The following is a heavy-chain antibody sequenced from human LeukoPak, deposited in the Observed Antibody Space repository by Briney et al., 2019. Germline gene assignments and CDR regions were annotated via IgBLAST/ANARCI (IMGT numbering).Heavy chain of an antibody. CDR1: GFTFSSYS. J-gene: IGHJ4*02. D-gene: IGHD6-13*01. V-gene: IGHV3-21*01. CDR2: ISSSSSYI. Sequence: GGSLRLSCAASGFTFSSYSMNWVRQAPGKGLEWVSSISSSSSYIYYADSVKGRFTISRDNAKNSLYLQMNSLRAEDTGVYYCARAESSSGSFDYWGQGTLVTVSS. CDR3: ARAESSSGSFDY.